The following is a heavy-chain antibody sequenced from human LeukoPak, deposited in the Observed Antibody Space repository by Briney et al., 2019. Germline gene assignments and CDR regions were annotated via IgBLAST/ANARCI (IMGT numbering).Heavy chain of an antibody. CDR3: ARPNGSGSYYPFGY. D-gene: IGHD3-10*01. CDR1: GFSFSNYW. V-gene: IGHV4-39*01. CDR2: IYYSGST. J-gene: IGHJ4*02. Sequence: GSLRLSCAASGFSFSNYWMTWVRQPPGKGLEWIGSIYYSGSTYYNPSLKSRVTISVDTSKNQFSLKLSSVTAADTAVYYCARPNGSGSYYPFGYWGQGTLVTVSS.